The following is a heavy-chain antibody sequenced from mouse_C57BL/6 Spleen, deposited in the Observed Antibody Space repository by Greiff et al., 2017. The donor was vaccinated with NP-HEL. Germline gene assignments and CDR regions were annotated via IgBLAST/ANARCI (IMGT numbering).Heavy chain of an antibody. J-gene: IGHJ1*03. CDR3: TRRLWIRKCFDD. Sequence: QVQLQQPGAELVKPGASVKLSCKASGYTFTSYWMQWVKQRPGQGLEWIGEIDPSDSYTNYNQKFKGKATLTVDTSSNTAYRQLSSRTSEDCAVYYCTRRLWIRKCFDDWGKGTTLTVSS. CDR2: IDPSDSYT. D-gene: IGHD2-2*01. CDR1: GYTFTSYW. V-gene: IGHV1-50*01.